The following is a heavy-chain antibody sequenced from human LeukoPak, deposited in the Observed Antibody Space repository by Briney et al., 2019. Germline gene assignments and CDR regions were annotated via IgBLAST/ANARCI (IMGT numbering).Heavy chain of an antibody. CDR2: FDPEDGAT. J-gene: IGHJ4*02. Sequence: GASVKVSCKVSGYTLTELSMHWVLQAPGKGLEWMGGFDPEDGATIYAQKFQGRVTMAEDTPTDTAYMELSSLRSEDTAVYYCATVVLYSGYYFDYWGQGTLVTVSS. D-gene: IGHD5-12*01. CDR1: GYTLTELS. V-gene: IGHV1-24*01. CDR3: ATVVLYSGYYFDY.